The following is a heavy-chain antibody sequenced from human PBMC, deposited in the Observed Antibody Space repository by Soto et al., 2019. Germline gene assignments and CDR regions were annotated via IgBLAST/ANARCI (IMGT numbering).Heavy chain of an antibody. CDR2: IYYSGGT. V-gene: IGHV4-59*01. J-gene: IGHJ4*02. D-gene: IGHD3-22*01. CDR3: ARHYDSSGYYSSSFDY. CDR1: GGSINSYY. Sequence: PWETLSLTCTVSGGSINSYYWSWIRQPPGKGLEWLGYIYYSGGTNYNPSLKSRVTISVDTSKNQFSLKLRSVTAADTAVYYCARHYDSSGYYSSSFDYWGQGTLVTVSS.